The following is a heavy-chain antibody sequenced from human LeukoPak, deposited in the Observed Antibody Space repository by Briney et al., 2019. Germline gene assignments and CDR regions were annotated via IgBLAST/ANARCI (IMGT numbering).Heavy chain of an antibody. CDR1: GFTFDDYA. D-gene: IGHD6-19*01. J-gene: IGHJ4*02. CDR2: IKWNGGST. Sequence: TGGSLRLSCAASGFTFDDYAMSWVRQAPGKGLEWVSGIKWNGGSTGYVDSVKGRFTISRDNAKNSLYLQMNSLRAEDTALYYCARHQDSSGWYESDNWGQGTLVTVSS. CDR3: ARHQDSSGWYESDN. V-gene: IGHV3-20*04.